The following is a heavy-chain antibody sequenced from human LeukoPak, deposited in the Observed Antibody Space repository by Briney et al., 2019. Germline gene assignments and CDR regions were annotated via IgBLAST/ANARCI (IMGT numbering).Heavy chain of an antibody. J-gene: IGHJ5*02. CDR2: ISDDSSFT. V-gene: IGHV3-23*01. CDR1: GLVFGKYA. CDR3: NGVVVVAAMDNWFDP. Sequence: PGGSLRLSCVASGLVFGKYAMAWVRQAPGKGLECVSIISDDSSFTYYLDSVKGRSTIFRDNSKNTLYLHMNSLKAEDTAVYYCNGVVVVAAMDNWFDPWGQGALVTVSS. D-gene: IGHD2-15*01.